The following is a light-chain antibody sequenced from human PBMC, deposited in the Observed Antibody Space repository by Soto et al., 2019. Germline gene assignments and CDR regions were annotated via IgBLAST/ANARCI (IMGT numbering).Light chain of an antibody. J-gene: IGKJ4*01. V-gene: IGKV3-20*01. CDR2: DAS. CDR3: QQCGSSPLT. Sequence: EIVLTQSPGTLSLSPGERATLSCRASQSVGNNYLAWYQQQPGQAPMLLIYDASSRATGIPDRFSGSGSGTDFTLTISRLEPEDFGVYYCQQCGSSPLTFGGGTKVEIK. CDR1: QSVGNNY.